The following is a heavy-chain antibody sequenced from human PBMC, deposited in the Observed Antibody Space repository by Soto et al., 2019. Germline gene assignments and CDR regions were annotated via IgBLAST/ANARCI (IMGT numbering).Heavy chain of an antibody. Sequence: EVQLLESGGGLVQPGGSLRLSCVASGFTFSSYAMSWVRQAPGKWLEWVSVISGSGGSTDYADSVKGRFTISRDNSKNTLYLQMNSLRAEDTAVYYCAKDRISSAVVPRFDPWGQGTRVTVSS. D-gene: IGHD2-2*01. CDR1: GFTFSSYA. V-gene: IGHV3-23*01. CDR3: AKDRISSAVVPRFDP. CDR2: ISGSGGST. J-gene: IGHJ5*02.